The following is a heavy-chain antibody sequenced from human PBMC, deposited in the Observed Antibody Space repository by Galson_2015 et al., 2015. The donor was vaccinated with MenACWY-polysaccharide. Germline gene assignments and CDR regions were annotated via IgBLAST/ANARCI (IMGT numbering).Heavy chain of an antibody. CDR1: GFTFSNFW. CDR2: IKQDGSEK. J-gene: IGHJ4*01. D-gene: IGHD3-10*01. Sequence: SLRLSCAASGFTFSNFWMSWVRQAPGKELEWVASIKQDGSEKYLVDSVKGRFTISRDNAENSLFLQMNSLQAEDTAVYYCARELWFRGVFFAQWGQGSLVTVSS. V-gene: IGHV3-7*01. CDR3: ARELWFRGVFFAQ.